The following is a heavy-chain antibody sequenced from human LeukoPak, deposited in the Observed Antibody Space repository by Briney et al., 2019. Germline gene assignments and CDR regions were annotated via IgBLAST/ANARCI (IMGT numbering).Heavy chain of an antibody. V-gene: IGHV5-51*01. J-gene: IGHJ3*02. CDR3: ASRPYCSSTSCYIPGAFDI. CDR1: GYSFTSYW. Sequence: GESLKISCKGSGYSFTSYWIGWVRQMPGKGLEWMGIIYPGDSDTRYSPSFQGQVTISADKSISTAYLQWSSLKASDTAMYYCASRPYCSSTSCYIPGAFDIWGQGTMVTVSS. CDR2: IYPGDSDT. D-gene: IGHD2-2*01.